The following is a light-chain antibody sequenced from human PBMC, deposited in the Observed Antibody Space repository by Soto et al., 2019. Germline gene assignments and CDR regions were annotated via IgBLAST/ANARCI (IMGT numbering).Light chain of an antibody. CDR2: AAS. V-gene: IGKV3-15*01. CDR3: QQYNNWPRT. Sequence: EIVMTQSPATLSVSPGARAPLSCRASQSVGSNFAWYQQKPGQAPRLLIYAASTRATGIPARFSGSGSGTEFALTISSLQSEDFAVYHCQQYNNWPRTFGQGTKVDI. J-gene: IGKJ1*01. CDR1: QSVGSN.